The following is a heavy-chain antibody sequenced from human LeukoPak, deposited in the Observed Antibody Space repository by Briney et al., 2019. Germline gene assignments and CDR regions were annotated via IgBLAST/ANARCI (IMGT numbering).Heavy chain of an antibody. CDR2: ISFDGSNE. J-gene: IGHJ6*02. D-gene: IGHD3-16*02. CDR3: AREEHDYVWGSYRYYYYYGIDV. V-gene: IGHV3-30*03. CDR1: GFTFSSYG. Sequence: GGSLRLSCAASGFTFSSYGMHWVRQSPGRGLEWLSFISFDGSNEFYADSLKGRFTISRDNSKDTLYLQMDSLRAEDTALYYCAREEHDYVWGSYRYYYYYGIDVWGQGTTVTDSS.